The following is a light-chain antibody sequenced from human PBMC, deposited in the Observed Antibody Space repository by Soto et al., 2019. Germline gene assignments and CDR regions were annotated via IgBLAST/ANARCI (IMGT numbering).Light chain of an antibody. CDR2: RNN. CDR1: SSNIGSGY. V-gene: IGLV1-47*01. J-gene: IGLJ2*01. CDR3: AAWEDRLSVLV. Sequence: QSVLTQPPSTSGTPGQRVTISCSGSSSNIGSGYVYWYQQLPGTAPKLLIYRNNQRPSGVPDRLSGSKSGTSASLDISGLRSDDEADYYCAAWEDRLSVLVFGGGTKLTVL.